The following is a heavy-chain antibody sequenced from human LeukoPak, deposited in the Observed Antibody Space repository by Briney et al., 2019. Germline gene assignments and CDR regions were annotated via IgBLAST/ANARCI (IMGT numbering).Heavy chain of an antibody. CDR1: GYTFTSYY. CDR3: ARSRWLQFSYFDY. D-gene: IGHD5-24*01. CDR2: INPSGGST. Sequence: PVASVKVSCKASGYTFTSYYMHWVRQAPGQGLEWMGIINPSGGSTSYAQKFQGRVTMTRDMSPSTVYMELSSLRSEDTAVYYCARSRWLQFSYFDYWGQGTLVTVSS. J-gene: IGHJ4*02. V-gene: IGHV1-46*01.